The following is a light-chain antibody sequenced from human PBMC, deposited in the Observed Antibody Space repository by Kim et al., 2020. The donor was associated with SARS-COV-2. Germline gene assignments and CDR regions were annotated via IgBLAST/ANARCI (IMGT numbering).Light chain of an antibody. CDR1: QSISDF. V-gene: IGKV3-11*01. Sequence: EIVLTQSPSTLSLSPGERATLSCRASQSISDFLRWYQQKVGQPPRLLIYNASHRATGIPARFSGSGSGTDFTLTISGLEPEDSAIYYCQHRADWPQTFGQGTKLEI. J-gene: IGKJ2*01. CDR2: NAS. CDR3: QHRADWPQT.